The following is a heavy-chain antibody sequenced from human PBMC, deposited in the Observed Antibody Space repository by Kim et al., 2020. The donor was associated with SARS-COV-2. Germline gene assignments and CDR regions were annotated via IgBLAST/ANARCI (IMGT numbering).Heavy chain of an antibody. D-gene: IGHD6-13*01. J-gene: IGHJ3*02. CDR3: ARRRSSSGAFDI. Sequence: DYAVSVTSRITINPDTSKNQFSLQLNSVTPEDTAVYYCARRRSSSGAFDIWGQGTMVTVSS. V-gene: IGHV6-1*01.